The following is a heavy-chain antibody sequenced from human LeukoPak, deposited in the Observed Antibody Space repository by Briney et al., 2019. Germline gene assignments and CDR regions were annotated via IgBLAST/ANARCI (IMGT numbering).Heavy chain of an antibody. D-gene: IGHD6-19*01. CDR2: ISYSGST. Sequence: SETLSLTCTVSGGSISSYYWSWIRQPPGKGLEWVGYISYSGSTNYNPSLKSRVTISVDTSKNQFSLKLSSVTAADTAIYYCARDGRAGSLFAYWGQGTLVTVSS. CDR1: GGSISSYY. CDR3: ARDGRAGSLFAY. V-gene: IGHV4-59*01. J-gene: IGHJ4*02.